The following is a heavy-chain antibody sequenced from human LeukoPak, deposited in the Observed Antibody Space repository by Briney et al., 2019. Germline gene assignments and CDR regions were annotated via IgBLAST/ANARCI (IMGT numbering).Heavy chain of an antibody. V-gene: IGHV3-49*04. J-gene: IGHJ4*01. CDR2: IRSKTYGGTT. CDR1: GVTFSNCV. CDR3: ASPDFDY. Sequence: PGGSLRLSCAASGVTFSNCVMNWVRQAPGKGLEWVGFIRSKTYGGTTEYAASVKGRFIISRDDSKSTAYLQMNSLKTGDTAVYYCASPDFDYWGQGTLVTVSS.